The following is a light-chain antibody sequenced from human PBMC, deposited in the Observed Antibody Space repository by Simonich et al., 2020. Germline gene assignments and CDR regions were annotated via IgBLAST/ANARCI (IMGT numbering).Light chain of an antibody. Sequence: EIVLTQSPGTLSLSPGERATLSCRASQSVSSSYFAWYQKKPGLAPRLLIYDASSRATDIPDSCSGSGSGTDFTLTISRLEPEDFAVYYCQQYGSSPPYTFGQGTKLEIK. CDR1: QSVSSSY. J-gene: IGKJ2*01. V-gene: IGKV3D-20*01. CDR3: QQYGSSPPYT. CDR2: DAS.